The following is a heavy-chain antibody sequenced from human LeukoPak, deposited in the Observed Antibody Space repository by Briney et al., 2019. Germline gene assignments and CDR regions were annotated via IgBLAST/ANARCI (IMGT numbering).Heavy chain of an antibody. CDR2: ISYDGSNK. CDR3: AKGPGYMDV. J-gene: IGHJ6*03. CDR1: GFTFSGYG. Sequence: GGSLRLSCAASGFTFSGYGMHWVRQAPGKGLEWVAVISYDGSNKYYADSVKGRFTISRDNSKNTLYLQMNSLRAEDTAVYYCAKGPGYMDVWGKGTTVTVSS. V-gene: IGHV3-30*18.